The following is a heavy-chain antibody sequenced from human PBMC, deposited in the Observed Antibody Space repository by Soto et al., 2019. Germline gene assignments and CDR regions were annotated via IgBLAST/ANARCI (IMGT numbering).Heavy chain of an antibody. CDR3: AREEDDILTGYYSVP. Sequence: GVSLRLSCAASGFTFSSYSMNWVRQAPGKGLEWVSSISSSSSYIYYADSVKGRFTISRDNAKNSLYLQMNSLRAEDTAVYYCAREEDDILTGYYSVPWGQGTLVTVSS. CDR2: ISSSSSYI. CDR1: GFTFSSYS. V-gene: IGHV3-21*01. J-gene: IGHJ5*02. D-gene: IGHD3-9*01.